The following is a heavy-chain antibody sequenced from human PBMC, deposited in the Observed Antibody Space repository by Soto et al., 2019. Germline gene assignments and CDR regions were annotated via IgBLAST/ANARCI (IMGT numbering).Heavy chain of an antibody. J-gene: IGHJ6*02. V-gene: IGHV3-11*04. Sequence: GGSLRLSCAASGFTFSDYYMSWIRQAPGKGLEWVSYISSSGSTIYYADSVKGRFTISRDNAKNTLYLQLNSLRAEDTAVYYCARGLGGDCPPYFYYGMDVWGQGTTVTVSS. CDR3: ARGLGGDCPPYFYYGMDV. D-gene: IGHD2-21*02. CDR1: GFTFSDYY. CDR2: ISSSGSTI.